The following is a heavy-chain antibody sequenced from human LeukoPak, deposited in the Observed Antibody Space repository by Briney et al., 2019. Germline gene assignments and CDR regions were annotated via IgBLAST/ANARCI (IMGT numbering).Heavy chain of an antibody. CDR3: ASSLRDGYKKFDY. J-gene: IGHJ4*02. D-gene: IGHD5-24*01. V-gene: IGHV4-31*01. CDR2: IYYSGST. Sequence: SETLSLTCTVSGGSISSGGYYWSWLRQHPGMGLEWIGYIYYSGSTYYNPSLKSLVTISVDTSKNQFSLKLSSVTAADTAVYYCASSLRDGYKKFDYWGQGTLVTVSS. CDR1: GGSISSGGYY.